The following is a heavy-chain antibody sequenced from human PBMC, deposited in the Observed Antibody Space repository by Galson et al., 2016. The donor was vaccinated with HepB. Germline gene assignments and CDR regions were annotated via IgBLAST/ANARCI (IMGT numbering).Heavy chain of an antibody. D-gene: IGHD1-26*01. J-gene: IGHJ4*02. CDR1: GFTLSNSA. Sequence: SLRLPCAATGFTLSNSALSCFRQAPGKGLEWVSAIGGGGGCPSYADSVKGRFTISRDNSKNTLYLEMNSLRAEDTAVYYCVKGWNRGSYPGDYWGQGTLVTVSS. V-gene: IGHV3-23*01. CDR3: VKGWNRGSYPGDY. CDR2: IGGGGGCP.